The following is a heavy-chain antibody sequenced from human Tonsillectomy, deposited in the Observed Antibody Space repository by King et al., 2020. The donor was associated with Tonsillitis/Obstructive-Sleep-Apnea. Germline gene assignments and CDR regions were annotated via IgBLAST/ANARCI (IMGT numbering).Heavy chain of an antibody. V-gene: IGHV1-69*12. J-gene: IGHJ6*03. CDR2: IIPIFATA. CDR1: GGTFSSYA. Sequence: QLVQSGAEVKKPGSSVKVSCKASGGTFSSYAISWVRQAPGQGLEWMGGIIPIFATANYAQKFQGRVTITADESTSTAYMELSSLRSEDTAVYYCARGPYCSGGSCYPRDYYYFYMDVWGKGTTVTVSS. D-gene: IGHD2-15*01. CDR3: ARGPYCSGGSCYPRDYYYFYMDV.